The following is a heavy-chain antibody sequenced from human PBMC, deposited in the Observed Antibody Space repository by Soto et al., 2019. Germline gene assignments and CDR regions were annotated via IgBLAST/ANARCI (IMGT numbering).Heavy chain of an antibody. Sequence: PSETLSLTCAVYGGSFSGYYWSWIRQPPGKGLEWIGEINHSGSTNYNPSLKSRVTISVDTSKNQFSLRLSSVTAADTAVYYCARGDAGDCSSTSCYSFRWFDPWGQGTLVTSPQ. CDR3: ARGDAGDCSSTSCYSFRWFDP. CDR2: INHSGST. J-gene: IGHJ5*02. D-gene: IGHD2-2*01. CDR1: GGSFSGYY. V-gene: IGHV4-34*01.